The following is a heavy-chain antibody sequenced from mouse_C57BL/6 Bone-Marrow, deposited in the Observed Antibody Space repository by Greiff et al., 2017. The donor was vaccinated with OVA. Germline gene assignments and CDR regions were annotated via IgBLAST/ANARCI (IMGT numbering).Heavy chain of an antibody. CDR2: IDPSDSYT. D-gene: IGHD2-3*01. V-gene: IGHV1-59*01. Sequence: VQLQQPGAELVRPGTSVKLSCKASGYTFTSYWMHWVKQRPGQGLEWIGVIDPSDSYTNYNQKFKGKATLTVDTSSSTAYMQLSSLTSEDSAVYYCARMDGYYWYFDVWGTGTTVTVSS. CDR1: GYTFTSYW. J-gene: IGHJ1*03. CDR3: ARMDGYYWYFDV.